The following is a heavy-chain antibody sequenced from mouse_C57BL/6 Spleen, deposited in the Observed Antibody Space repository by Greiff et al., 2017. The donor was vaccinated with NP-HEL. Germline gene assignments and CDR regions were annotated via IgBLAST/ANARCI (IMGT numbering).Heavy chain of an antibody. J-gene: IGHJ3*01. CDR3: ARYEVTTVVAKSAY. Sequence: VQLQQSGPVLVKPGASVKMSCKASGYTFTDYYMNWVKQSHGKSLEWIGVINPYNGGTSYNQKFKGKATLTVDKSSSTAYMELNSLTSEDSAVYYCARYEVTTVVAKSAYWGQGTLVTVSA. D-gene: IGHD1-1*01. V-gene: IGHV1-19*01. CDR1: GYTFTDYY. CDR2: INPYNGGT.